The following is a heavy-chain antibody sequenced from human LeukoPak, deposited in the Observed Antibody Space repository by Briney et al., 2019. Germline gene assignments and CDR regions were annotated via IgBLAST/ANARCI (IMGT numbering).Heavy chain of an antibody. CDR1: GDSVSSNGAA. V-gene: IGHV6-1*01. CDR2: TYYRSKWYN. CDR3: AREAMEGFVDH. J-gene: IGHJ4*02. Sequence: SQTLSLTCAISGDSVSSNGAAWSWIRQSLSRGLEWLGRTYYRSKWYNDYAVSVKSRITINPDTSKNQFSLQLNSVTPEDTAVYYCAREAMEGFVDHWGQGTLVTVSS. D-gene: IGHD3-3*01.